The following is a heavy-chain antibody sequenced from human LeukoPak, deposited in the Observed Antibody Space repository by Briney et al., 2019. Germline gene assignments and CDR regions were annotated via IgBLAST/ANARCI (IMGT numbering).Heavy chain of an antibody. CDR3: ARARRGSYPSSDY. D-gene: IGHD1-26*01. Sequence: PGRSLRLSCAAAGFTSSDHYIGWVRQAPGEWLEWVGCTINKATSYTTQYAASVKRRSTIPRDDLHTSRFLQMNMLMTEDTAVYYCARARRGSYPSSDYWGQGNLGTVSS. CDR1: GFTSSDHY. J-gene: IGHJ4*02. CDR2: TINKATSYTT. V-gene: IGHV3-72*01.